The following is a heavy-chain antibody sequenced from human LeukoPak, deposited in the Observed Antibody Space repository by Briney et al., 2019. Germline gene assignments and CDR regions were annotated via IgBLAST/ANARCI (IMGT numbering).Heavy chain of an antibody. J-gene: IGHJ4*02. Sequence: SVTVSCEASGGTFSSYAISWVRQAPGQGLEWMGGIIPIFGTANYAQKFQGRVTITADESTSTAYMELSSLRSEDTAVYYCASRYSGYEFDYWGQGTLVTVSS. CDR2: IIPIFGTA. D-gene: IGHD5-12*01. V-gene: IGHV1-69*13. CDR1: GGTFSSYA. CDR3: ASRYSGYEFDY.